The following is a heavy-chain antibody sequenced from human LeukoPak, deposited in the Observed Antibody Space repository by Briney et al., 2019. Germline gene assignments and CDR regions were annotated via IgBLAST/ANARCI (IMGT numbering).Heavy chain of an antibody. V-gene: IGHV5-51*01. D-gene: IGHD3-22*01. CDR2: IYPGDSDT. CDR1: GYSFTSYW. J-gene: IGHJ3*02. CDR3: ARQRGGLYYYDSSGSDAFDI. Sequence: GESLKISCKGSGYSFTSYWIGWVRQMPGKGLEWMGIIYPGDSDTRYSPSFQGQVTISADKSISTAYLQWSSLKASDTAMYYCARQRGGLYYYDSSGSDAFDIWGQGTMVTVSS.